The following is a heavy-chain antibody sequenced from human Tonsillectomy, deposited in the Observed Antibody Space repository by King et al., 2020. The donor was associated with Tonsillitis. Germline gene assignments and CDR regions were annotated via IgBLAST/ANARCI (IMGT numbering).Heavy chain of an antibody. J-gene: IGHJ6*02. D-gene: IGHD3-3*01. CDR3: AKGRYDVWSGYVNYYYGMDV. CDR1: GFTFSSYG. V-gene: IGHV3-30*18. Sequence: VQLVESGGGVVQPGRSLRLSCAASGFTFSSYGIHWVRQAPGKGLEWGAVISYDGSNKYYADSVQGRFTISRDNSKNTLYLQMNSLRAEDTAVYYCAKGRYDVWSGYVNYYYGMDVWGQGTTVTVSS. CDR2: ISYDGSNK.